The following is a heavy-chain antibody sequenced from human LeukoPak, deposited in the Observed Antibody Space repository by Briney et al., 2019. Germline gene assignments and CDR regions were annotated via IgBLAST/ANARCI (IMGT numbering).Heavy chain of an antibody. CDR3: ARGRFLDAFDI. D-gene: IGHD3-3*01. CDR1: DGSISSYY. Sequence: WETLSLTCTVSDGSISSYYWSWIRQPPGKGLEWIGYIYYSGSTKYKPSLKSRVTISVDTSKNQFSLKLSSVTAADTAVYYCARGRFLDAFDIWGQGTMVTVSS. CDR2: IYYSGST. J-gene: IGHJ3*02. V-gene: IGHV4-59*01.